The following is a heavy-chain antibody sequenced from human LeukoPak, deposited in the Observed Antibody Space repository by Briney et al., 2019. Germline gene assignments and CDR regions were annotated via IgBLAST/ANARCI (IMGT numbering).Heavy chain of an antibody. D-gene: IGHD2-15*01. Sequence: SQTLSLTCAISGDRVSSNSAAWNWITQSPSRRLEWLGRTYYRSKWYNDYAVSVKSRITISPDTSKNQFSLQLNSVTPEDTAVYYCARDNTEWWAAFDIWGQGTMVTVSS. V-gene: IGHV6-1*01. CDR3: ARDNTEWWAAFDI. J-gene: IGHJ3*02. CDR2: TYYRSKWYN. CDR1: GDRVSSNSAA.